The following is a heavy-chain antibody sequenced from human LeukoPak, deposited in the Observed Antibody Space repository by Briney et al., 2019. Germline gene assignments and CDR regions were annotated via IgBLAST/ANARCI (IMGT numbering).Heavy chain of an antibody. CDR3: AREGDYGDYVWVNAFDI. CDR1: GFTFSSYS. V-gene: IGHV3-21*01. J-gene: IGHJ3*02. Sequence: GGSLRLSCAASGFTFSSYSMNWVRQAPGKGLEWVSSISSSSSYIYYADSVKGRFTISRDNAKSSLYLQMNSLRAEDTAVYYCAREGDYGDYVWVNAFDIWGQGTMVTVSS. D-gene: IGHD4-17*01. CDR2: ISSSSSYI.